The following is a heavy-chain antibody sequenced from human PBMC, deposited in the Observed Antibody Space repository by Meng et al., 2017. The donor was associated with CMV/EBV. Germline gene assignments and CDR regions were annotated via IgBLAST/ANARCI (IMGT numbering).Heavy chain of an antibody. CDR3: ASGKYYYGSGSYYNPYY. J-gene: IGHJ4*02. CDR1: GGSVSSGSYY. D-gene: IGHD3-10*01. CDR2: IYYSGST. V-gene: IGHV4-61*01. Sequence: SETLSLTCTVSGGSVSSGSYYWSWIRQPPGKGLEWIGYIYYSGSTNYNPSLKSRVTISVDTSQNQFSLKPSSVTAADTAVYYCASGKYYYGSGSYYNPYYWGQGTLVTVSS.